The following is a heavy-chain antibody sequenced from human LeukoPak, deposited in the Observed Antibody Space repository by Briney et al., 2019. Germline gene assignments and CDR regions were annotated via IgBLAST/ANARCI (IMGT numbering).Heavy chain of an antibody. CDR1: GGTFSSYA. D-gene: IGHD1-20*01. V-gene: IGHV1-69*01. CDR2: IIPIFGTA. Sequence: SVKVSCKASGGTFSSYAISWVRRAPGQGLEWMGGIIPIFGTANYAQKFQGRVTITADESTSTAYMELSSLRSEDTAVYYCASLTGTTRGGYYYYYGMDVWGKGTTVTVSP. J-gene: IGHJ6*04. CDR3: ASLTGTTRGGYYYYYGMDV.